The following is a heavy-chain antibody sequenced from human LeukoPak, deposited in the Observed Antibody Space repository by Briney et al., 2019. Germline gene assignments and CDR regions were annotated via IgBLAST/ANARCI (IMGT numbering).Heavy chain of an antibody. CDR2: MNPNSGNT. CDR1: GYTFTGYS. Sequence: ASVKVSCKASGYTFTGYSMHWVRQAPGQGLEWMGWMNPNSGNTGYAQKFQGRVTMTRNTSISTAYMELSSLRSEDTAVYYCAREGFAAAGTSFDPWGQGTLVTVSS. J-gene: IGHJ5*02. V-gene: IGHV1-8*02. CDR3: AREGFAAAGTSFDP. D-gene: IGHD6-13*01.